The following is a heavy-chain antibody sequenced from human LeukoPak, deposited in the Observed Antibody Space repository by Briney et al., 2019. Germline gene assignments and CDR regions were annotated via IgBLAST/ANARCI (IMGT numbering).Heavy chain of an antibody. V-gene: IGHV3-21*01. CDR1: GFTFSSYS. J-gene: IGHJ4*02. CDR3: ARGVTPNFDY. Sequence: PGGSLRLSCAASGFTFSSYSMNWVRQAPGKGLEWVSSISSSSSYIYYADSVKGRFAISRDNAKNSLYLQMNSLRAEDTAVYYCARGVTPNFDYWGQGTLVTVSS. D-gene: IGHD5-18*01. CDR2: ISSSSSYI.